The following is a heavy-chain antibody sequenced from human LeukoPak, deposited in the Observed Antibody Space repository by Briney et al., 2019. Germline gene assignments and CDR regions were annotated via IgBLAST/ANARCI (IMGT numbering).Heavy chain of an antibody. J-gene: IGHJ4*02. CDR1: GFTFRSYP. CDR3: AKREGGSGSHRLYYFDY. Sequence: GGSLRLSCAASGFTFRSYPMSWVRQAPGKGLEWVSTISFSGGSAYYADSVKGRFTISRDNSKNTLYLQMDSLRAEDTAVYYCAKREGGSGSHRLYYFDYWGQGTLVTVSA. D-gene: IGHD3-10*01. V-gene: IGHV3-23*01. CDR2: ISFSGGSA.